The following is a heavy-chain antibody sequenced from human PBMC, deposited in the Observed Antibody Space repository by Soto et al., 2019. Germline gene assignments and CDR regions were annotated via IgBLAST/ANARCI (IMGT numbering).Heavy chain of an antibody. J-gene: IGHJ4*02. V-gene: IGHV4-59*11. CDR3: ARVTVTTGYYFFDY. D-gene: IGHD4-17*01. CDR2: IYYTGST. CDR1: GGSISSHY. Sequence: QVQLQESGPGLVKPSETLSLTCTVSGGSISSHYWSWIRHSPGKGLEWIGYIYYTGSTNYNPSLKSRVTLSLDPSKDQFSLKLSSVTAADTAVYYCARVTVTTGYYFFDYWGQGTLATVSS.